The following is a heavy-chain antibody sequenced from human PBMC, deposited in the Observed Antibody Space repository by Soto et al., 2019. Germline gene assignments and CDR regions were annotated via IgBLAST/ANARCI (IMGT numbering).Heavy chain of an antibody. D-gene: IGHD3-22*01. Sequence: PSETLSLTCTVSGGSISSGDYYWSWIRQPPGKGLEWIEYIYYSGSTYYNPSLKSRVTISVDTSKNQFSLKLSSVTAADTAVYYCARDSRPNYYDSSALVGFDPWGQGTLVTVSS. CDR1: GGSISSGDYY. CDR3: ARDSRPNYYDSSALVGFDP. V-gene: IGHV4-30-4*01. J-gene: IGHJ5*02. CDR2: IYYSGST.